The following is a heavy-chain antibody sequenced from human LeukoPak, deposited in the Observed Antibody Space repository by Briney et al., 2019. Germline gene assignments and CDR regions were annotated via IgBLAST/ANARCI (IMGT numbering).Heavy chain of an antibody. CDR3: ARDRGEFYFDY. CDR1: GFTFSSYW. CDR2: IKSDGSST. V-gene: IGHV3-74*01. D-gene: IGHD3-10*01. J-gene: IGHJ4*02. Sequence: GGSLRLSCAASGFTFSSYWMHWVRQAPGKGLVWVSRIKSDGSSTNYADSVEGRFTISRDNAKNTLYLQMNSLRAEDTAVYYCARDRGEFYFDYWGQGTLVTVSS.